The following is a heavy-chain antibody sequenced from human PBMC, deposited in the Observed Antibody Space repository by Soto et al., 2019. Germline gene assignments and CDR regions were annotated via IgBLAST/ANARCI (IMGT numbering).Heavy chain of an antibody. V-gene: IGHV3-48*01. J-gene: IGHJ3*02. CDR3: ARGIRQQLRDAFDI. CDR2: ISSSSSTI. CDR1: GFTFSSYS. Sequence: GGSLRLSCAASGFTFSSYSMNWVRQAPGKGLEWVSYISSSSSTIYYADSVKGRFTISRDNAKNSLYLQMNSLRAEDTAVYYCARGIRQQLRDAFDIWGQGTMVTVSS. D-gene: IGHD6-13*01.